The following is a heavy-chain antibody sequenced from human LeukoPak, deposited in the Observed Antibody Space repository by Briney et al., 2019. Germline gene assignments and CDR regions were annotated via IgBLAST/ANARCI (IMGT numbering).Heavy chain of an antibody. CDR2: ISTDGSST. V-gene: IGHV3-74*01. D-gene: IGHD5-24*01. CDR3: AREGDGYNNYFDY. J-gene: IGHJ4*02. CDR1: GFIVASNY. Sequence: SGGSLRLSCAASGFIVASNYMTWVRQAPGKGLVWVSRISTDGSSTSYADSVKGRFTISRDNAKNTLYLQMNSLRAEDTAVYYCAREGDGYNNYFDYWGQGTLVTVSS.